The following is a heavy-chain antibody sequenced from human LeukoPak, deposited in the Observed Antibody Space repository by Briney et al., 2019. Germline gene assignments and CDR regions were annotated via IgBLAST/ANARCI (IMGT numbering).Heavy chain of an antibody. CDR1: GFTFSSYV. V-gene: IGHV3-21*01. J-gene: IGHJ4*02. Sequence: GGSLRLSCAASGFTFSSYVMNWVRQAPGRGLEWVSSIGSSNSYIYYADSMKGRFTISRDNAKKSLYLQMNSLRAEDTAVYYCARVLAYYDFWSGYSDYWGQGTLVTVSS. CDR2: IGSSNSYI. CDR3: ARVLAYYDFWSGYSDY. D-gene: IGHD3-3*01.